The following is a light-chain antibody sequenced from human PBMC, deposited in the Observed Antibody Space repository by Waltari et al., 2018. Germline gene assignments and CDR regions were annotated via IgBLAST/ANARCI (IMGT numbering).Light chain of an antibody. Sequence: ETLMTQSPATLSVSPGERVTLSCRASQSVTTNLAWYQQKPGQAPRPLIYRASTRATGVPARFSGSGSGTEFTRTINALQSEDFAVYYCHQYNNWPPNTFGQGTLLEIK. J-gene: IGKJ2*01. CDR3: HQYNNWPPNT. CDR1: QSVTTN. CDR2: RAS. V-gene: IGKV3-15*01.